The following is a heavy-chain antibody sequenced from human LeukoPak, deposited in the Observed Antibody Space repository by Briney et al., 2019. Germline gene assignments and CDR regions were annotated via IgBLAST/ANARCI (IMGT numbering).Heavy chain of an antibody. V-gene: IGHV3-7*01. J-gene: IGHJ4*02. Sequence: HTGGSLRLSCAASGFSFYSYWITWVRQAPGKGLEWVANIKQDGSEKYHVDSVKGRFTISRDNAKNSLYLEMNSLRAEDTAVYYCARSLYGANFYFDSGGRGTLVTVSS. CDR3: ARSLYGANFYFDS. CDR1: GFSFYSYW. CDR2: IKQDGSEK. D-gene: IGHD4/OR15-4a*01.